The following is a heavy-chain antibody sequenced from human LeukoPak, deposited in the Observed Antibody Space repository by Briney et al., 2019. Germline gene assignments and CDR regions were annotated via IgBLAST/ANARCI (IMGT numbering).Heavy chain of an antibody. CDR2: IYYSGST. CDR1: GGSISSYY. Sequence: SETLSLTCTVSGGSISSYYWSWIRQPPGKGLEWIGYIYYSGSTNYNPSLKSRVTISVDTSKNQFSLKLSSVTAADTAVYYCARAAVRGAIEYYFDYWGQGTLVTVSS. J-gene: IGHJ4*02. D-gene: IGHD3-10*01. V-gene: IGHV4-59*01. CDR3: ARAAVRGAIEYYFDY.